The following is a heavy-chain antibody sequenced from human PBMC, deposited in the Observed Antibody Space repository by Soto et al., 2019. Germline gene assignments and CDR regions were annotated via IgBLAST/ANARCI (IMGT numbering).Heavy chain of an antibody. V-gene: IGHV4-34*01. D-gene: IGHD3-10*01. J-gene: IGHJ4*02. Sequence: QVQLQQWGAGLLKPSETLSLTCAVYGGSFSGYYWSWIRQPPGKGLEWIGEINHSGSTNYNPSLKSRVTISVDTSKNQFSLKLSSVTAADTAVYYCAREGFGELCHHQVYFDYWGQGTLVTVSS. CDR3: AREGFGELCHHQVYFDY. CDR2: INHSGST. CDR1: GGSFSGYY.